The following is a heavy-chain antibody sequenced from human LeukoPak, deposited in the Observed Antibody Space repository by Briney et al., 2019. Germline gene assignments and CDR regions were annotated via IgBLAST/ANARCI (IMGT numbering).Heavy chain of an antibody. CDR3: ATEAAGD. V-gene: IGHV3-30-3*01. Sequence: GGSLRLSCAASGFTFSNYPMHWVRQAPGKGLEWVALISYGGSNKYYADSVKGRFTISRDNSKNTLYLQMNSLRAEDTAVYYCATEAAGDWGQGILVTVSS. CDR1: GFTFSNYP. D-gene: IGHD6-19*01. CDR2: ISYGGSNK. J-gene: IGHJ4*02.